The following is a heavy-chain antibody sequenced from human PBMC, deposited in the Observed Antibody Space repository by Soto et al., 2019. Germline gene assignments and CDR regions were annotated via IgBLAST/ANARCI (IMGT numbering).Heavy chain of an antibody. Sequence: ASVKVSCEASGYTFTDYYLHWVRQAPGLGLEWMGWISPKSGDTKYAQNFQGRVTMTRDTSIRAAYMELSSLTSDDTAVYYCAKLAYYHYAMDVWGQGTTVTVSS. J-gene: IGHJ6*02. V-gene: IGHV1-2*02. D-gene: IGHD3-16*01. CDR1: GYTFTDYY. CDR2: ISPKSGDT. CDR3: AKLAYYHYAMDV.